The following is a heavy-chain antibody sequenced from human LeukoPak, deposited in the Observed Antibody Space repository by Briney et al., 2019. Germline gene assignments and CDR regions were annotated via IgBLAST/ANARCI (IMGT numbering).Heavy chain of an antibody. CDR1: GYTFTSYD. V-gene: IGHV1-8*01. CDR3: ARGRGYGSGGSCYPDAFDI. Sequence: ASVKVSCKASGYTFTSYDINWVRQATGQGLEWMGWMNPNSGNTGYAQKFQGRVTMTRNTSISTAYMELSSLRSEDTAVYYCARGRGYGSGGSCYPDAFDIWGQGTMVTVSS. D-gene: IGHD2-15*01. J-gene: IGHJ3*02. CDR2: MNPNSGNT.